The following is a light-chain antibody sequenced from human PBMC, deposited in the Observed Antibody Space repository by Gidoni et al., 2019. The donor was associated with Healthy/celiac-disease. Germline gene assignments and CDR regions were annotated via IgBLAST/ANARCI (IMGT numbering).Light chain of an antibody. Sequence: IVLTQSPATLSFSPGEIATLSCRASQSVSSYLAWYQQKPGQAPRLLIYEASNRATGIPARFSGSGSGTDFTLTISSLEPEDFAVYYCQQRSNWPTFGQGTKVEIK. V-gene: IGKV3-11*01. CDR1: QSVSSY. CDR2: EAS. J-gene: IGKJ1*01. CDR3: QQRSNWPT.